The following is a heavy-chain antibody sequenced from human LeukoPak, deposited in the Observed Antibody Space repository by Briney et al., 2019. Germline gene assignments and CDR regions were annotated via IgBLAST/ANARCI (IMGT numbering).Heavy chain of an antibody. CDR1: GFTFSSYG. D-gene: IGHD1-7*01. J-gene: IGHJ6*03. Sequence: PGGSLRPSCAASGFTFSSYGMHWVRQAPGKGLEWVAFIRYDGSNKYYADSVKGRFTISRDNSKNTLYLQMNSLRAEDTAVYYCAKPTGTTGYYYYYMDVWGKGTTVTVSS. V-gene: IGHV3-30*02. CDR3: AKPTGTTGYYYYYMDV. CDR2: IRYDGSNK.